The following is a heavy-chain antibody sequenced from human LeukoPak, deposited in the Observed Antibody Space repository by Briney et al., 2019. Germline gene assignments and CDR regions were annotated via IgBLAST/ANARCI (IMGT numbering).Heavy chain of an antibody. V-gene: IGHV3-7*03. CDR2: VRQDGSVT. CDR1: GFTFSNYW. D-gene: IGHD2-15*01. Sequence: GGSLRLSCAASGFTFSNYWMTWVRQAPGKGLEWVGNVRQDGSVTNYVDSVKGRFTISRDNGKNSVYLQMNSLRSEDTAVYYCARVVVVAATYNWFDPWGQGTLVTVSS. CDR3: ARVVVVAATYNWFDP. J-gene: IGHJ5*02.